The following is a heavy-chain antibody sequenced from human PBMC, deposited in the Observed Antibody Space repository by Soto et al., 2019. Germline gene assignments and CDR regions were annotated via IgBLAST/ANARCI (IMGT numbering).Heavy chain of an antibody. V-gene: IGHV1-69*06. CDR1: GGTFSSYA. CDR2: IIPIFGTA. CDR3: ASPSMIVVTYSVEWDAFDI. D-gene: IGHD3-22*01. J-gene: IGHJ3*02. Sequence: PAASVKVSCKASGGTFSSYAISWVRQAPGQGLEWMGGIIPIFGTANYAQKFQGRVTITADKSTSTAYMELSSLRSEDTAVYYCASPSMIVVTYSVEWDAFDIWGQGTMVTVSS.